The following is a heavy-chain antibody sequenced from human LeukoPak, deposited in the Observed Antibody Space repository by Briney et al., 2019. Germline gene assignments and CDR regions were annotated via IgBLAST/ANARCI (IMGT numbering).Heavy chain of an antibody. D-gene: IGHD2-2*01. J-gene: IGHJ4*02. CDR1: GGSISSSNW. Sequence: SGTLSLTCAVSGGSISSSNWWSWVRQPPGRGLEWIGEIYNSESTNYNPSLKSRVTISVDKSKNQFSLKLSSVTAADTAVYYCARLAGGLYQFDYWGQGALVTVSS. V-gene: IGHV4-4*02. CDR3: ARLAGGLYQFDY. CDR2: IYNSEST.